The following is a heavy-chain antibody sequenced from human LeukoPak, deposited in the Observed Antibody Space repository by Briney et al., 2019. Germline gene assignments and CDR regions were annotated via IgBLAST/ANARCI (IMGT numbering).Heavy chain of an antibody. Sequence: PGGSLRLSCAASEFTFSIHAMSWVRQAPGKGLEWVSAISGSSGNTFYADSVKGRFTISRDNSKNTLYLQMNSLRAEDTAVYYCAKDITLVTAMVLTLDAFDIWGQGTMVTVSS. CDR2: ISGSSGNT. CDR3: AKDITLVTAMVLTLDAFDI. J-gene: IGHJ3*02. V-gene: IGHV3-23*01. CDR1: EFTFSIHA. D-gene: IGHD5-18*01.